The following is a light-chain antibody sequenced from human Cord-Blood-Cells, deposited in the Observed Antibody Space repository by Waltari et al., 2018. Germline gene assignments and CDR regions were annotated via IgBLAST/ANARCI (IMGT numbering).Light chain of an antibody. J-gene: IGLJ2*01. V-gene: IGLV2-23*01. CDR2: EGS. Sequence: QSALTHPDSVAWSPGESSTIPCTRTSGDGGRYNLVSWYQQHPGKAPKLMIYEGSKRPSGVSNRFSGSKSGNTASLTISGLQAEDEADYYCCSYAGSSTLFGGGTKLTVL. CDR1: SGDGGRYNL. CDR3: CSYAGSSTL.